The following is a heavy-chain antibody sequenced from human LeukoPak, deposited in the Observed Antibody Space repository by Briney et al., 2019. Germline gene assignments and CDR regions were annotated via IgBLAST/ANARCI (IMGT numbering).Heavy chain of an antibody. D-gene: IGHD6-6*01. CDR2: IGSAGDK. CDR3: VRAKRETSTRPWTSGMDV. CDR1: GFTLSGYD. J-gene: IGHJ6*02. V-gene: IGHV3-13*01. Sequence: GRSLRLSCAASGFTLSGYDIHWVRQAIGKGLDWVSGIGSAGDKYHAGSERGRFTISRENAENFVYLQMNGLRAEDTAIYYCVRAKRETSTRPWTSGMDVWGQGTTVTVSS.